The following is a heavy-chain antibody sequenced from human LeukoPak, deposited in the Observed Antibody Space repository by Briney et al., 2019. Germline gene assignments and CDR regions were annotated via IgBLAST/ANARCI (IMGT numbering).Heavy chain of an antibody. V-gene: IGHV3-30*18. CDR2: TSYDGSNK. Sequence: GRSLRLACETSGFIFNDYAIHWVRQAPGKGLEWVTVTSYDGSNKYYADSVRGRFTISRDNSKNTVYLQMDSLRVDDTAMYYCAKDKGSSGLDIAFDIWGHGTMVTVSS. J-gene: IGHJ3*02. CDR3: AKDKGSSGLDIAFDI. CDR1: GFIFNDYA.